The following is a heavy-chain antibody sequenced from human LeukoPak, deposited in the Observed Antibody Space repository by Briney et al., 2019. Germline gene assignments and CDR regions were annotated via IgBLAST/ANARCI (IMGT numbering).Heavy chain of an antibody. CDR3: ARSRYYYGSGSPVSYDY. V-gene: IGHV1-18*01. CDR1: GYTFTSYG. Sequence: ASAKVSCKASGYTFTSYGISWVRQAPGQGLEWMGWISAYNGNTNYAQKLQGRVTMTTDTSTSTAYMELRSLRSDDTAVYYCARSRYYYGSGSPVSYDYWGQGTLVTVSS. CDR2: ISAYNGNT. D-gene: IGHD3-10*01. J-gene: IGHJ4*02.